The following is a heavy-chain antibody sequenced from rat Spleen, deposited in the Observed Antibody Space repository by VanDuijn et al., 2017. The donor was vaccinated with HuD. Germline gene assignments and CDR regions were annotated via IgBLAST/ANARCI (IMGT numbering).Heavy chain of an antibody. D-gene: IGHD4-3*01. V-gene: IGHV5-17*01. Sequence: EVQLVESGGGLVQPGRSLKLSCAASGFTFSDYAMAWVRQAPKKGLEWVTTIIYNGRTTYYRDSVKGRFTISRDNAKSTLYLQMDSLRSEDTATYYCANAEFGVGWFAYWGQGTLVTVSS. CDR1: GFTFSDYA. CDR3: ANAEFGVGWFAY. CDR2: IIYNGRTT. J-gene: IGHJ3*01.